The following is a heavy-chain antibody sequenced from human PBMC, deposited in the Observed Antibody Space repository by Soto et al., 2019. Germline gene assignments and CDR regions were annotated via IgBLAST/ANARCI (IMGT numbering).Heavy chain of an antibody. D-gene: IGHD2-15*01. CDR2: ISAYNGNT. V-gene: IGHV1-18*01. CDR3: ARLPGYCSGDSCRIDY. J-gene: IGHJ4*02. Sequence: ASVKVSCKASGGTFNNHLISWVRQAPGQGLEWMGWISAYNGNTNYAQKLQGRVTMTTDTSTSTAYMELRSLRSDDTAVYFCARLPGYCSGDSCRIDYWGQGTLVTVSS. CDR1: GGTFNNHL.